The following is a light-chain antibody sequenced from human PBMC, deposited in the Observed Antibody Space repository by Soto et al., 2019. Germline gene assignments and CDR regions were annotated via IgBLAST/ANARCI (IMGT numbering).Light chain of an antibody. CDR1: QSVSNN. CDR2: FAS. V-gene: IGKV3-15*01. J-gene: IGKJ4*01. CDR3: QQYNESPLT. Sequence: ERVMTQSPATLSVSPGERATLSCRASQSVSNNLAWYQQKPGQAPRLLMYFASTRATGIPARFSGSGAGTEFSLTISSLQSEDFAVYYCQQYNESPLTFGGGTKVETK.